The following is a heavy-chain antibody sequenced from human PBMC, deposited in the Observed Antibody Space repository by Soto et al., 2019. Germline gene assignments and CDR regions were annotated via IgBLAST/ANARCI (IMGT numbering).Heavy chain of an antibody. CDR3: ARVPREIILVGMDV. D-gene: IGHD2-2*01. Sequence: QVQLVQSGAEVKKPGASVKVSCKASGYTFTSYGISWVRQAPGQGLEWMGWISGKTAKTNYAQNLQGRVTITPDTSHSTAYMELRSLRSDDTAVYYCARVPREIILVGMDVWGQGTTVTVSS. V-gene: IGHV1-18*04. J-gene: IGHJ6*02. CDR2: ISGKTAKT. CDR1: GYTFTSYG.